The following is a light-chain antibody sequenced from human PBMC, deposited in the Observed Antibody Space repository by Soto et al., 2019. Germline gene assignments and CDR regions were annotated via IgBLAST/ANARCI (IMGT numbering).Light chain of an antibody. J-gene: IGKJ4*01. CDR1: QSISSW. Sequence: DIQMTQSPSTLSASVGDRFTITCRASQSISSWLAWYQQKPGKAPKLLIYKASSLESGVPSRFSGSGSGTEFTLTISSLQPDDFATYYCQQYNSYRTFGGGTKVDIK. V-gene: IGKV1-5*03. CDR3: QQYNSYRT. CDR2: KAS.